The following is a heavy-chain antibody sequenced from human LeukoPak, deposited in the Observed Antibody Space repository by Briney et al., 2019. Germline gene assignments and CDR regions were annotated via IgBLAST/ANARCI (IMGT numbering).Heavy chain of an antibody. CDR2: MNPNSGNT. CDR1: GYTFTSYD. D-gene: IGHD6-13*01. Sequence: ASVKVSCKASGYTFTSYDINWVRQATGQGLEWMGWMNPNSGNTGYAQKFQGRVTMTRNTSISTAYMELSSLRSEDAAVYYCARGSFETYSSSWYALGHMDVWGKGTTVTISS. J-gene: IGHJ6*04. V-gene: IGHV1-8*01. CDR3: ARGSFETYSSSWYALGHMDV.